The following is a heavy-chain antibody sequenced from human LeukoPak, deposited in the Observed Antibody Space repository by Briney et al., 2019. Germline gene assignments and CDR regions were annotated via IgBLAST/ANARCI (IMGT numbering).Heavy chain of an antibody. CDR3: ARGPPGRFLEWLWTYYMDV. V-gene: IGHV3-53*01. CDR1: GFTVSSNY. D-gene: IGHD3-3*01. Sequence: SGGSLRLSCAASGFTVSSNYMSWVRQAPGKGLEWVSVIYSGGSTYYADSVKGRFTISRDNSKNTLYLQMNSLGAEDTAVYYCARGPPGRFLEWLWTYYMDVWGKGTTVTVSS. J-gene: IGHJ6*03. CDR2: IYSGGST.